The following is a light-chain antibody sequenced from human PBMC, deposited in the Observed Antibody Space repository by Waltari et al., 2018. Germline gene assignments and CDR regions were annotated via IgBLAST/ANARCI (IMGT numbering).Light chain of an antibody. CDR1: SSDVGGYKF. CDR2: EVN. Sequence: QSALTQPPSASGSPGQSVTISCTGTSSDVGGYKFVSWYQQHPGRAPKLMIYEVNQRPSGVPDRVSGSKSGNTASLTVSGLQAEDDADYYCSSYAGSNNLVFGTGTKVTVL. J-gene: IGLJ1*01. V-gene: IGLV2-8*01. CDR3: SSYAGSNNLV.